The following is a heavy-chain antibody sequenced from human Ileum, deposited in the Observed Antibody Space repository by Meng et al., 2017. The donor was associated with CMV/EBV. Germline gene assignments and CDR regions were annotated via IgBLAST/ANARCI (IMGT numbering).Heavy chain of an antibody. V-gene: IGHV1-69*10. CDR1: GGTFRSYA. CDR2: IIPISAIT. D-gene: IGHD2-2*02. CDR3: ARYCSSTSCYNYGMDV. J-gene: IGHJ6*02. Sequence: SVKVSCKASGGTFRSYAINWVRQAPGQGLEWMGGIIPISAITNYAQKFQGRFTLTADTSTSAAYMELSSLRSEDTAVYYCARYCSSTSCYNYGMDVWGQGTTVTVSS.